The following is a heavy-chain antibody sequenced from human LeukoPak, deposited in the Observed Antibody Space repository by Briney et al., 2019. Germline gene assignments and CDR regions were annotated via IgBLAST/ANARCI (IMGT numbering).Heavy chain of an antibody. J-gene: IGHJ4*02. Sequence: GASVKVSCKVSGYTLTELSMHWVRQAPGKGLEWMGGFDPEDGETIYAQKFQGRVTMTEDTSTDTAYMELSSLRSEDTAVYYCATDLDPALAAAGLPPVAGLFDYWGQGTLVTVSS. CDR1: GYTLTELS. D-gene: IGHD6-13*01. CDR3: ATDLDPALAAAGLPPVAGLFDY. CDR2: FDPEDGET. V-gene: IGHV1-24*01.